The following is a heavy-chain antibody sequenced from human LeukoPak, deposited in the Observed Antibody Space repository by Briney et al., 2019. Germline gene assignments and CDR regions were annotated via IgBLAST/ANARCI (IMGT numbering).Heavy chain of an antibody. D-gene: IGHD3-3*01. CDR2: MNPNSGNT. V-gene: IGHV1-8*01. CDR3: ARDLQTEYYDFWSGYYGHYYYYGMDV. J-gene: IGHJ6*02. Sequence: ASVKVSCKASGYTFTSFDINWVRQATGQGLEWMGWMNPNSGNTGYAQKFQGRVTMTRNTSISTAYMELSSLRSEDTAVYYCARDLQTEYYDFWSGYYGHYYYYGMDVWGQGTTVTVSS. CDR1: GYTFTSFD.